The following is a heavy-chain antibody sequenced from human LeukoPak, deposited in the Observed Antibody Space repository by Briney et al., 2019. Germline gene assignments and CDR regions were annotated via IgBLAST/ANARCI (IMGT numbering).Heavy chain of an antibody. Sequence: GGSLRLSCAASGFTFSSYGMHWVRQAPGKGLEWVSVISGSGGSTYYVDSVKGRFTISRDNSKNTLYLQMNSLRVEDTAVYFCAKGMGSSDWYLYFGYWGQGTLVTVSS. J-gene: IGHJ4*02. D-gene: IGHD6-19*01. CDR1: GFTFSSYG. V-gene: IGHV3-23*01. CDR3: AKGMGSSDWYLYFGY. CDR2: ISGSGGST.